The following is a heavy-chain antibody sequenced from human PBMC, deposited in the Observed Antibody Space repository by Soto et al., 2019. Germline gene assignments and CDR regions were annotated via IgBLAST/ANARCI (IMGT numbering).Heavy chain of an antibody. CDR2: ISGSGGST. CDR3: AKTVGSDIVVVPAAHDY. D-gene: IGHD2-2*01. CDR1: GFTFSNYA. V-gene: IGHV3-23*01. Sequence: EVQLLESGGGLVQPGGSLRLSCAASGFTFSNYAMSWVRQAPGKGLEWVSGISGSGGSTYYTDPLKGRFTISRDNSKNTLYLQMNSLRAEDTALYYCAKTVGSDIVVVPAAHDYWGQGTLVTVSS. J-gene: IGHJ4*02.